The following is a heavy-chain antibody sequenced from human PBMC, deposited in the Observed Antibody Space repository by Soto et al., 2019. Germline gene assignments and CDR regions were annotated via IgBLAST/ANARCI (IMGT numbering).Heavy chain of an antibody. J-gene: IGHJ4*02. CDR3: ARGRGYSYGPYYFDY. CDR2: IYYSGPT. Sequence: SETLSLTCTVSGGSISSEGYYWSWFRQLPGKGLEWIGDIYYSGPTYHNPSLRSRLTISGVASKNKFSLKLSSVTAADTALYYCARGRGYSYGPYYFDYWGQGTLVTVSS. D-gene: IGHD5-18*01. V-gene: IGHV4-31*03. CDR1: GGSISSEGYY.